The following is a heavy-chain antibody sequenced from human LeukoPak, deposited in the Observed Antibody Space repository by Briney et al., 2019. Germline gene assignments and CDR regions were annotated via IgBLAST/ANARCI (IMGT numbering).Heavy chain of an antibody. Sequence: PGGSLRLSCSASGVSLRKYEMNWVRQAPGKGLEWISYMSSESTAIYYSDSVEGRFTMSRDNAKNSVHLQMTSLRADDTALYFCAREPAGLFFDANGYLDLWGQGALVTVSS. D-gene: IGHD3/OR15-3a*01. CDR3: AREPAGLFFDANGYLDL. CDR1: GVSLRKYE. V-gene: IGHV3-48*03. CDR2: MSSESTAI. J-gene: IGHJ4*02.